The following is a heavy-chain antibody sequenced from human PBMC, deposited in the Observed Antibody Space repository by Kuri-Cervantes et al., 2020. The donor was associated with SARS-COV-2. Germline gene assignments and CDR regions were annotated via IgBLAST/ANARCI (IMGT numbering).Heavy chain of an antibody. CDR2: ISYDGSNK. CDR3: ARVLWFGDPPDY. V-gene: IGHV3-30-3*01. Sequence: GESLKISCAASGFTFSSYWMSWVRQAPGKGLEWVAVISYDGSNKYYTDTVKGRFTISRENSKNTLYLQINSLRAEDTAVYYCARVLWFGDPPDYWGQGTLVTVSS. CDR1: GFTFSSYW. J-gene: IGHJ4*02. D-gene: IGHD3-10*01.